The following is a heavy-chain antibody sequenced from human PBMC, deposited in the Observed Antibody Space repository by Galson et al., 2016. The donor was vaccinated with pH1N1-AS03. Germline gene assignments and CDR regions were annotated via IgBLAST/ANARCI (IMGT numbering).Heavy chain of an antibody. CDR1: GYTFTSYW. J-gene: IGHJ3*02. CDR2: IYPGDSDT. D-gene: IGHD4-11*01. V-gene: IGHV5-51*01. CDR3: ERVGSHDNSGYVSGLRHDALDI. Sequence: QSGAEVKKPGESLRISCETSGYTFTSYWIAWVRQMPGQGLEWMGIIYPGDSDTRYSPSFQGPVTLSAGMSIRTAYLQWISLKASDNAIYYCERVGSHDNSGYVSGLRHDALDIWGPGTRVTVSS.